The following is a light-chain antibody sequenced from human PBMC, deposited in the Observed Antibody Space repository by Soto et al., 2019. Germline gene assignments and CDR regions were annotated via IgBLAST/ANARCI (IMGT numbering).Light chain of an antibody. Sequence: EIVLTQSPGTLSLSPGDGATLSCRASQSVSSSYLAWYQQKPGQAPRLLIYGTSYRATGIPDRFTGSGSGKAFTLTISRLEPEEFAVYYCQQYGSSLPYTFGQGTKLEIK. CDR1: QSVSSSY. V-gene: IGKV3-20*01. CDR3: QQYGSSLPYT. CDR2: GTS. J-gene: IGKJ2*01.